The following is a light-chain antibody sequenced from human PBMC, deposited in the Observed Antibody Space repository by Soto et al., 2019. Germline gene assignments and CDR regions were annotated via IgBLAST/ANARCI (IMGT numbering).Light chain of an antibody. J-gene: IGKJ3*01. CDR3: QQRSDWPVT. CDR1: QSVRTS. CDR2: DAS. Sequence: EIVLTQSPATLPLSPGERATLSCRASQSVRTSLAWYQQKPDQAPRLLIYDASNRATGIPARFSGSGSGTDFTLTISRLEPEDFAVYYCQQRSDWPVTFGPGTTVDNK. V-gene: IGKV3-11*01.